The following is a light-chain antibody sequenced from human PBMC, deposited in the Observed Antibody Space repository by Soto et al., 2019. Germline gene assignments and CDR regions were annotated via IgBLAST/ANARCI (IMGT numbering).Light chain of an antibody. J-gene: IGKJ1*01. CDR3: QQYNNYLWT. Sequence: DIQMTQSPSTLSASVGDRVTINCRASQSISSWLAWYPQKPGKAPKLLIYKASSLESGVPSRFSGSGSGTEFTLTISSLQPDDFATYYCQQYNNYLWTFGQGTKVEIK. V-gene: IGKV1-5*03. CDR1: QSISSW. CDR2: KAS.